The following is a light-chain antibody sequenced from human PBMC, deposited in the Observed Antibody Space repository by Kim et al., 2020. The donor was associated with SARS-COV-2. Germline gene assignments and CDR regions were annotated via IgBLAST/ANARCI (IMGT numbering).Light chain of an antibody. CDR3: QLRTNWLT. CDR1: QSVSPY. J-gene: IGKJ4*01. Sequence: SLCQGERATRSCRASQSVSPYLAWYQQKPGQAPRLLIYDASKRATGIPARFSGSGSGTDFTLTISSLEPDDFAVYYCQLRTNWLTSGGGTKVDIK. V-gene: IGKV3-11*01. CDR2: DAS.